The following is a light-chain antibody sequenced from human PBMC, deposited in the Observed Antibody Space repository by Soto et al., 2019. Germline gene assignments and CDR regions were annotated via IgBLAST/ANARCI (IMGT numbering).Light chain of an antibody. J-gene: IGKJ5*01. CDR3: QQYGSSPPSST. CDR2: GAS. CDR1: QRVSSGY. V-gene: IGKV3-20*01. Sequence: EIVLTQSPGTLSLSPGERAARSGRASQRVSSGYLAWYQQKPGQAPRLLIYGASNRATDIPDRFSGRGSGTDFTLTISRLEPEDFAVYYCQQYGSSPPSSTFGQGTRLEI.